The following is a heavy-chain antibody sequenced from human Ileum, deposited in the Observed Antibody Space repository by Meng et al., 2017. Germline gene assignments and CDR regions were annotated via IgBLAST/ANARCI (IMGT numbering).Heavy chain of an antibody. V-gene: IGHV4-4*02. D-gene: IGHD4-23*01. CDR1: GDSISTTNL. CDR3: AANSGKKMHS. Sequence: QVQLQESGPGLVKPSGPLSLTCAVSGDSISTTNLWNWLRQPPGEGLEWIGEIYHSGLVNYNLSLKSRVTLSIDKSKNQFSLKLISVTAADTGVYYCAANSGKKMHSWGQGTLVTVSS. J-gene: IGHJ4*02. CDR2: IYHSGLV.